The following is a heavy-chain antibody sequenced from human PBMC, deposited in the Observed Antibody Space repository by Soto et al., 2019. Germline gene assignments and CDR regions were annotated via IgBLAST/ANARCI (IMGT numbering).Heavy chain of an antibody. CDR2: INPSGGST. J-gene: IGHJ6*02. V-gene: IGHV1-46*01. Sequence: ASVKVSCKASGYTFTSYYMHWLRQAPGQGLEWMGIINPSGGSTSYAQKFQGRVTMTRDTSTSAVYMELSSLRSEDTAVYYCARDYPTLYDFWSGYLVEAPYGMDVWGQGTTVTVSS. D-gene: IGHD3-3*01. CDR1: GYTFTSYY. CDR3: ARDYPTLYDFWSGYLVEAPYGMDV.